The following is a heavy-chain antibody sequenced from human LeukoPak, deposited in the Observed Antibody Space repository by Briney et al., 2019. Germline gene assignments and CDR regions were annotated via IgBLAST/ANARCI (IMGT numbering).Heavy chain of an antibody. CDR3: ARGAPAHYYGSGSYYKWGKFDY. Sequence: SETLSLTCTVSGGSISSSSYYWGWIRQPPGKGLEWIGSIYYSGSTYYNPSLKSRVTISVDTSKNQFSLKLSSVTAADTAVYYCARGAPAHYYGSGSYYKWGKFDYWGQGTLVTVSS. J-gene: IGHJ4*02. CDR2: IYYSGST. CDR1: GGSISSSSYY. V-gene: IGHV4-39*07. D-gene: IGHD3-10*01.